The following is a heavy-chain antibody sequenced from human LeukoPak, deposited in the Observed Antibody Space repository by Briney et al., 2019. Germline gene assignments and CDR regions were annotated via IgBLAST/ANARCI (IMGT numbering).Heavy chain of an antibody. CDR1: GFMFSNYW. CDR2: IKPDGSEK. V-gene: IGHV3-7*01. J-gene: IGHJ4*02. CDR3: ARSRFYFDY. Sequence: AGGSLRLSCAASGFMFSNYWMSWVRQAPGKGLEWVANIKPDGSEKDHVDSVKGRFTISRDNAKNSLYLQLNSLRAEDTAVYYCARSRFYFDYWGQGTLVTVSS.